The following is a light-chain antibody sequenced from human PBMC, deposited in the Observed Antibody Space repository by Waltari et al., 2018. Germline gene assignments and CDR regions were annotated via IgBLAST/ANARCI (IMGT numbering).Light chain of an antibody. CDR2: DVS. Sequence: QSALTQPRSVSGSPGPSVTISCTGTSSDVGGYNYVPWYQQHPVKAPKLMLYDVSKRPSGVPDRFSGSKSGNTASLTISGLQAEDEAEYYCCSYAGSYNWVFGGGTKLTVL. J-gene: IGLJ3*02. V-gene: IGLV2-11*01. CDR3: CSYAGSYNWV. CDR1: SSDVGGYNY.